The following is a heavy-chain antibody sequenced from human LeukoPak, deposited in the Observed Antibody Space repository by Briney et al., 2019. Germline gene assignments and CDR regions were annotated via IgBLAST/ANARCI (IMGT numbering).Heavy chain of an antibody. V-gene: IGHV4-38-2*02. J-gene: IGHJ5*02. Sequence: SETLSLTCTVSDYSISSGYYWGWIRQPPGKGLEWIGRIYTSGSTNYNPSLKSRVTMSVDTSKNQFSLKLSSVTAADTAVYYCARADSSSWQNWFDPWGQGTLVTVSS. CDR2: IYTSGST. D-gene: IGHD6-13*01. CDR1: DYSISSGYY. CDR3: ARADSSSWQNWFDP.